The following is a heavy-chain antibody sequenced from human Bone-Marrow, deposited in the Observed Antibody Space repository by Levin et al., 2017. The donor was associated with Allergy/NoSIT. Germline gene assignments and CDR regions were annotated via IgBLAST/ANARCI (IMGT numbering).Heavy chain of an antibody. J-gene: IGHJ4*02. CDR1: GFSLSTNGMC. Sequence: SGPTLVKPTQTLRLTCTFSGFSLSTNGMCVSWIRQSPGKALEWLAVIDWDGEKHYRTSLKTRLTISKDTSQNQVALTMTNMDSGDTGTSFCARLLWSGSVLDYWGQGTPVTVSS. CDR2: IDWDGEK. CDR3: ARLLWSGSVLDY. D-gene: IGHD3-3*01. V-gene: IGHV2-70*01.